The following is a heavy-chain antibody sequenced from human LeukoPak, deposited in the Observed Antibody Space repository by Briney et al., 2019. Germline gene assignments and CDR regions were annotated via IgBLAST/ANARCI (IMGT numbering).Heavy chain of an antibody. J-gene: IGHJ4*02. CDR2: IYYSGST. D-gene: IGHD3-22*01. V-gene: IGHV4-59*12. CDR3: ARGPGEEDISGDY. CDR1: GGSISSYY. Sequence: PSETLSLTCTVSGGSISSYYWSWIRQPPGKGLEWIGYIYYSGSTNYNPSLKSRVTISVDTSKNQFSLKLSSVTAADTAVYYCARGPGEEDISGDYWGQGTLVTVSS.